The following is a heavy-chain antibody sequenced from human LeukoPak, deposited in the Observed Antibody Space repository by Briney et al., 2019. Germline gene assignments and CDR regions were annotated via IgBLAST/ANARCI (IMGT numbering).Heavy chain of an antibody. CDR1: GFTFSSYA. J-gene: IGHJ5*02. Sequence: GGSLRLSCAASGFTFSSYAMSWVRQAPGKGLEWVSAISGSGGSTYYADSVKGRFSISRDNSKNSLYLQMNSLRAEDTAVYYCARVLRAWFDPWGQGTLVTVSS. V-gene: IGHV3-23*01. CDR3: ARVLRAWFDP. CDR2: ISGSGGST. D-gene: IGHD3-16*01.